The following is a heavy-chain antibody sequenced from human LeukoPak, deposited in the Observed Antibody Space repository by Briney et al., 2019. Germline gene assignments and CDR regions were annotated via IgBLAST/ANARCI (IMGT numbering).Heavy chain of an antibody. CDR1: GGTFSSYA. D-gene: IGHD3-3*01. CDR2: IIPIFGTA. Sequence: RASVKVSCKASGGTFSSYAISWVRQAPGQGLEWMGGIIPIFGTANYAQKFQGRVTITADESTSTAYMELSSLRSEDTAVYYCARDNGEWFPTPNDAFDIWGQGTMVTVSS. CDR3: ARDNGEWFPTPNDAFDI. V-gene: IGHV1-69*13. J-gene: IGHJ3*02.